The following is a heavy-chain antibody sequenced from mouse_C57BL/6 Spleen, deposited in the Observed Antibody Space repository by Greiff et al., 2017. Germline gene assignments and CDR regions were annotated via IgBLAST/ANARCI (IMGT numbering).Heavy chain of an antibody. V-gene: IGHV5-16*01. D-gene: IGHD1-1*01. Sequence: EVMLVESEGGLVQPGSSMKLSCTASGFTFSDYYMAWVRQVPEKGLEWVANINYDGSSTYYLDSLKSRFIISRDNAKNILYLQMSSLKSEDTATYYCARKSSYVDYWYFDVWGTGTTVTVSS. CDR1: GFTFSDYY. CDR2: INYDGSST. CDR3: ARKSSYVDYWYFDV. J-gene: IGHJ1*03.